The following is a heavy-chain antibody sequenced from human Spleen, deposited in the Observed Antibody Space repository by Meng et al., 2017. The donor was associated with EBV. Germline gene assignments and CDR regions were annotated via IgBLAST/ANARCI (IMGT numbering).Heavy chain of an antibody. J-gene: IGHJ4*02. Sequence: QITFKDSAPTLVKPPQTLTLTCTLSGFSLSTSGVGVGWIRQPPGKALEWLALIYWDDDKRYSPSLKSRLTITKDTSKNQVVLTMTNMDPVDTATYYCARHLSSLGSVPFDSWGQGTLVTVSS. D-gene: IGHD2-15*01. CDR3: ARHLSSLGSVPFDS. CDR2: IYWDDDK. V-gene: IGHV2-5*02. CDR1: GFSLSTSGVG.